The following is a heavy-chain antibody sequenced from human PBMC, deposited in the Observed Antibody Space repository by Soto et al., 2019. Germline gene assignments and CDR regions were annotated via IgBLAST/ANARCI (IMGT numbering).Heavy chain of an antibody. CDR1: GGTFSSHT. Sequence: QDQLVQSGAEVKEPGSSVKVSCKASGGTFSSHTFSWVRQAPGQGLEWMGRIIPALGTATYAQKFQGRVTITADESVTTVYMELNSLRSEDTAVYYCARPDFGDYWYFDLWGRGTLVTVSS. D-gene: IGHD4-17*01. J-gene: IGHJ2*01. CDR3: ARPDFGDYWYFDL. V-gene: IGHV1-69*08. CDR2: IIPALGTA.